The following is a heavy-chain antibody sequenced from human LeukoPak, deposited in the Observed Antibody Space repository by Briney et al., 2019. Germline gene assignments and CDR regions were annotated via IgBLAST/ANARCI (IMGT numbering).Heavy chain of an antibody. CDR2: IYHSGST. V-gene: IGHV4-4*02. Sequence: PSETLSLTCAVSGGSISSSDWWTWVRQPPGEGLEWIGEIYHSGSTKYNPSLKSRVTISVDKSKNQFSLKVSSVTAADTAVYYCARDASLQVGAFDVWGQGTMVTVSS. D-gene: IGHD1-1*01. CDR3: ARDASLQVGAFDV. J-gene: IGHJ3*01. CDR1: GGSISSSDW.